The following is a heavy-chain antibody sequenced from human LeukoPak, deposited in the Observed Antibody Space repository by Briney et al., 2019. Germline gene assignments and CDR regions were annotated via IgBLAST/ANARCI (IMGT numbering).Heavy chain of an antibody. Sequence: PSDTLSLTCAVYGGSFSGYYWSWMRQPPRTGLEWIGELNHSGSTNYNPSLKRRVTISVDTSKNQFPLKLSSVTAADTAVYYCARGHKPRYFDLWGRGTLVTVSS. CDR2: LNHSGST. V-gene: IGHV4-34*01. CDR3: ARGHKPRYFDL. J-gene: IGHJ2*01. CDR1: GGSFSGYY.